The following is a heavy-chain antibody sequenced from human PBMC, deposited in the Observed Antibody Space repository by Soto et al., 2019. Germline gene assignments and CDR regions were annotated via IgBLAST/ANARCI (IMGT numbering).Heavy chain of an antibody. CDR2: ISGYNGNT. J-gene: IGHJ4*02. Sequence: ASVKVSCMASAYTFTSYCISWVRQAAGQGLEWLGWISGYNGNTNYAPKFLGRVTMTTDTSTRTDYMERSSLRSEDTLVYYCAKEGRRIPGDTGSDYWGQGTLVTVSS. V-gene: IGHV1-18*04. CDR1: AYTFTSYC. CDR3: AKEGRRIPGDTGSDY. D-gene: IGHD6-13*01.